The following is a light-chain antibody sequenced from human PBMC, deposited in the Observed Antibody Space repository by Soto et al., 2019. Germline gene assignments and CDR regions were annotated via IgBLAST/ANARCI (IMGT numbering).Light chain of an antibody. CDR1: QSVSSN. CDR3: QQYNIWPLT. V-gene: IGKV3-15*01. J-gene: IGKJ4*01. CDR2: GAS. Sequence: EIVMTQSPATLSVSPGERATLSCRASQSVSSNLGWYQQKPGQAPRLLIYGASTRATGIPARFSGSGSGTEFTLTISSLQSEDFAVYYCQQYNIWPLTFGGGTKVDIK.